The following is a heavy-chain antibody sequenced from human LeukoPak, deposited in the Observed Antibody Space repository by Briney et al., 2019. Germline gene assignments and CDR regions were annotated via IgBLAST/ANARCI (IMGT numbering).Heavy chain of an antibody. CDR3: AKSLLSGYSSSWYYFDY. CDR1: GGSVSSGSYY. CDR2: IYTSGST. Sequence: PSQTLSLTCTVSGGSVSSGSYYWSWIRQPAGKGLEWIGRIYTSGSTNYNPSLKSRVTISVDTSKNQFSLKLSSVTAADTAVYYCAKSLLSGYSSSWYYFDYWGQGTLVTVSS. V-gene: IGHV4-61*02. D-gene: IGHD6-13*01. J-gene: IGHJ4*02.